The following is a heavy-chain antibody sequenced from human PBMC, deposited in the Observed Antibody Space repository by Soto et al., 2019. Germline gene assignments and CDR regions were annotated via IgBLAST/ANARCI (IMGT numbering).Heavy chain of an antibody. J-gene: IGHJ5*02. CDR3: VSMTSSGWYNCHRDNWFEP. CDR2: ISAYNGNT. CDR1: GYTLTSYG. D-gene: IGHD6-19*01. V-gene: IGHV1-18*01. Sequence: ASVKVACKPSGYTLTSYGIGWMRQPPEKGLEWMAWISAYNGNTNYAQKLQGRVTMTTDTSTSTAYMELRSMRSDDTAVYYCVSMTSSGWYNCHRDNWFEPLGQGTLVPV.